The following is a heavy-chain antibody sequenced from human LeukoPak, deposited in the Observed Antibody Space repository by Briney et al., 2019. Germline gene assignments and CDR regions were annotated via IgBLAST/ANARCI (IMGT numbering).Heavy chain of an antibody. CDR2: IHYSGST. CDR3: ARERSGSYYENFDY. Sequence: PSQTLSLTCTVSGGSISSGDYYWSWIRQPPGKGLEYLGYIHYSGSTYYNPSLKSRVTISVDTSKNQFSLTLSSVTAADTAVYYCARERSGSYYENFDYWGQGTLVTVSS. D-gene: IGHD3-10*01. J-gene: IGHJ4*02. V-gene: IGHV4-30-4*01. CDR1: GGSISSGDYY.